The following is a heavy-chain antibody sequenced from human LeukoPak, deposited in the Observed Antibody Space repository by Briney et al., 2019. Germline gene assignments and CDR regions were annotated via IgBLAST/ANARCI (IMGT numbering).Heavy chain of an antibody. D-gene: IGHD2-15*01. Sequence: ASVKVSCKSSGYTFTGYYMHWVRQAPGQGLEWMGWINPNSGGTNYAQKFQGRVTMTRDTSIGTAYMELSRLRSDDTAVYYCARAGYCSGGSCYALDYWGQGTLVSVSS. V-gene: IGHV1-2*02. CDR3: ARAGYCSGGSCYALDY. CDR1: GYTFTGYY. CDR2: INPNSGGT. J-gene: IGHJ4*02.